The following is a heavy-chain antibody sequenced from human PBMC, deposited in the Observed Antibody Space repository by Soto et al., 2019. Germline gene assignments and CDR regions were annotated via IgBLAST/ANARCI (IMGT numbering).Heavy chain of an antibody. CDR3: ARAYSGSWDLSAFDI. J-gene: IGHJ3*02. Sequence: GGSLRLSCAASGFTFSDYYMSWIRQAPGKGLEWVSYISSSGSTIYYADSVKGRFTISRDNAKNSLYLQMNSLRAEDTAVYYCARAYSGSWDLSAFDIWGQGTMVTVSS. CDR1: GFTFSDYY. V-gene: IGHV3-11*01. D-gene: IGHD6-13*01. CDR2: ISSSGSTI.